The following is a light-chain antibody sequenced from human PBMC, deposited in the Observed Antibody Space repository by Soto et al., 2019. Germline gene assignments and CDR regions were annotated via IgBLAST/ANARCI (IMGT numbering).Light chain of an antibody. J-gene: IGKJ1*01. CDR1: QSISSW. CDR2: AAS. CDR3: QKYSSASSWT. Sequence: DIQMTQSPSSLSASVGYRVTITCRASQSISSWLAWYQQKPGXAPXLLIYAASTLRLGVPSRFSGSGSGTYFTLTISSLQPEDVATYYCQKYSSASSWTFGQGTKVDIK. V-gene: IGKV1-27*01.